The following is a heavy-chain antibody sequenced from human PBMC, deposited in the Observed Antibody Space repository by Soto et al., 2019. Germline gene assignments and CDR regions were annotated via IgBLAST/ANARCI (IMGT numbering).Heavy chain of an antibody. V-gene: IGHV5-51*01. CDR2: IYPGDSDT. Sequence: GKSLKISCKGSGYSFTSYWIGWVRQMPGKGLEWMGIIYPGDSDTRYSPSFQGQVTISADKSISTAYLQWSSLKASDTAMYYCATRGPPSLTLDAFDIWGQGTMVTVSS. CDR3: ATRGPPSLTLDAFDI. CDR1: GYSFTSYW. J-gene: IGHJ3*02. D-gene: IGHD7-27*01.